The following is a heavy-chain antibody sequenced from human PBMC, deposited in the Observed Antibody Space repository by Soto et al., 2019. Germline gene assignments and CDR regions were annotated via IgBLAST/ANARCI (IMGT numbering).Heavy chain of an antibody. J-gene: IGHJ4*02. CDR2: IIPILGIA. V-gene: IGHV1-69*02. CDR3: GGGREYQPAQY. D-gene: IGHD2-2*01. CDR1: GGTFSSST. Sequence: QVQLVQSGAEVKKPGSSVKVSCKASGGTFSSSTISWVRQAPGQGLEWMGRIIPILGIANYAQKFQGRVTITADKSTSTAYMELSSLRSEDTAVYYCGGGREYQPAQYWGQGTLVTVSS.